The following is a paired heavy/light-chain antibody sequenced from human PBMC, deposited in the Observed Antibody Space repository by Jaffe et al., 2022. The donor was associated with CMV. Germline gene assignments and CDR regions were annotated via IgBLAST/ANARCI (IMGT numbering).Light chain of an antibody. Sequence: DIVLTQTPLSLSVTPGQPASISCKSSQSLLHSDGKTYLYWYLQKPGQSPQLLIYEVSHRFSGVPDRFSGSGSGTDFTLKISRVEAEDVGVYYCMQSTQLPITFGQGTRLENK. CDR3: MQSTQLPIT. J-gene: IGKJ5*01. CDR1: QSLLHSDGKTY. V-gene: IGKV2D-29*02. CDR2: EVS.
Heavy chain of an antibody. V-gene: IGHV3-66*01. CDR1: GFSVSGNY. CDR3: VRDPGHGLDY. Sequence: EVQLVESGGGLVQPGGSLRLSCAASGFSVSGNYMHWVRQAPGRGLEWVSVIYSGGSTYYADSVKGRFTVSRDNSKNTLYLQMNSLRAEDTAVYYCVRDPGHGLDYWAQGTLVTVSS. J-gene: IGHJ4*02. CDR2: IYSGGST.